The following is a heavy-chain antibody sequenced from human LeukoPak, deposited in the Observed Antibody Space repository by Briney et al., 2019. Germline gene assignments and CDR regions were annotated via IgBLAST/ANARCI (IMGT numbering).Heavy chain of an antibody. Sequence: PSETLSLTGTVPGASFSSYYWSWIQQPPGKGLDGFVRIYTHATHNYNTSLKSRVTMSVDTPKTQFSLKLSSVTAADTAVYYCARDHLMAAAVHFDYWGQGTLVTVSS. D-gene: IGHD6-25*01. J-gene: IGHJ4*02. CDR2: IYTHATH. CDR1: GASFSSYY. CDR3: ARDHLMAAAVHFDY. V-gene: IGHV4-4*07.